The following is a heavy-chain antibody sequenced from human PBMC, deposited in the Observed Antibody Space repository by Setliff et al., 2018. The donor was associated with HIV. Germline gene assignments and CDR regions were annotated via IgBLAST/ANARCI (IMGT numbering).Heavy chain of an antibody. CDR3: AKGYFDWLRAGTFDY. Sequence: PGGSLRLSCAASGFTFSSYEMNWVRQAPGKGLEWVSYISGSGSAMYYADSVEGRFTISRDNAKNSLYLQMNSLRAEDTALYYCAKGYFDWLRAGTFDYWGQGSLVTVSS. J-gene: IGHJ4*02. CDR1: GFTFSSYE. V-gene: IGHV3-48*03. D-gene: IGHD3-9*01. CDR2: ISGSGSAM.